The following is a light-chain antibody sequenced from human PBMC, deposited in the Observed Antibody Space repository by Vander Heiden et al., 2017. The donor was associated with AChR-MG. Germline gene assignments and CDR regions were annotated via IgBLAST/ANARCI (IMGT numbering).Light chain of an antibody. CDR2: EDE. CDR3: ETWDNRLSSVV. CDR1: SSNIGNSY. V-gene: IGLV1-51*02. J-gene: IGLJ2*01. Sequence: QSVLTQPPSLSAASGQQVTISCSGSSSNIGNSYVSWYQQLPGTPPKLLIYEDEHRPSGVPGRFSGSKSGTSATLGITGLQPGDEARYYCETWDNRLSSVVFGGGTRLTVL.